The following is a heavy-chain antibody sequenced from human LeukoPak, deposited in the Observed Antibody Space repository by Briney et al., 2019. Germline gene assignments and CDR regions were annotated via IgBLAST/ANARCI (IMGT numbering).Heavy chain of an antibody. CDR1: GFTFASSA. Sequence: GASVKVSCKASGFTFASSAVQWVRQARGQRLEWIGWIVVGSGNTNYAQKFQERVTITRDMSTSTAYMELSSLRSEDTAVYYCAADIRTVTPPYYFDYWGQGTLVTVSS. J-gene: IGHJ4*02. D-gene: IGHD4-17*01. V-gene: IGHV1-58*01. CDR2: IVVGSGNT. CDR3: AADIRTVTPPYYFDY.